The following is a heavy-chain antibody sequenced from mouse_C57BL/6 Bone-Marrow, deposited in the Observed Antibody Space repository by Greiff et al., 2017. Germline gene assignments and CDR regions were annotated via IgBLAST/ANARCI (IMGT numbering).Heavy chain of an antibody. Sequence: VKVVESGPGLVAPSQSLSITCTVSGFSLTSYGVDGVRQSPGKGLEWLGVIWGVGSTNYNSALKSRLSISKDNSKSQVFLKMNSLQTDDTAMYYCASDGGNYLFAYWGQGTLVTVSA. V-gene: IGHV2-6*01. CDR2: IWGVGST. CDR1: GFSLTSYG. J-gene: IGHJ3*01. CDR3: ASDGGNYLFAY. D-gene: IGHD2-1*01.